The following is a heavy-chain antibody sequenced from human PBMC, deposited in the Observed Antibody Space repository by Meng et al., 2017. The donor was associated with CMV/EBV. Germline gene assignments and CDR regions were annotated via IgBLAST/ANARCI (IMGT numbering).Heavy chain of an antibody. V-gene: IGHV3-30-3*01. CDR3: ARARPLMDY. J-gene: IGHJ4*02. CDR1: GFTFSSYA. Sequence: VALVGVGGGGVRPGRSLRLSCEASGFTFSSYAMHWVRQAPGKGLEWVAVISYDGSNKYYADSVKGRFTISRDNSKNTLYLQMNSLRAEDTAVYYCARARPLMDYWGQGTLVTVSS. CDR2: ISYDGSNK. D-gene: IGHD3-16*01.